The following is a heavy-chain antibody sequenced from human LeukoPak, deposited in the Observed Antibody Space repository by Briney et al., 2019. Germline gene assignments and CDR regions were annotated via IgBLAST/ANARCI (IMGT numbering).Heavy chain of an antibody. D-gene: IGHD1-26*01. J-gene: IGHJ4*02. CDR2: INYRGST. CDR1: GGSFSGNY. CDR3: ARVPESVGINYFDS. V-gene: IGHV4-34*01. Sequence: PSETLSLTCAAHGGSFSGNYWSWVRQPPGKGLEWIGEINYRGSTNYNPSLKSRVTISVDTSKNQFSLKVNSVTAADTAVYYCARVPESVGINYFDSWGQGTLVTVSS.